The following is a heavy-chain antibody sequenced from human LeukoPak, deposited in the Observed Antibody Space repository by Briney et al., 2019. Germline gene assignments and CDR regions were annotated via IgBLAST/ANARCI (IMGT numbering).Heavy chain of an antibody. D-gene: IGHD3-10*01. V-gene: IGHV3-9*01. J-gene: IGHJ4*02. Sequence: PGGSLRLSCAVSGFTFDDYAMHWVRQVPGKGLEWVSGINWNSDSIGYADSVKGRFTVSRDNAKNSLYLQINNLRDDDTAVYYCVRDSLLWFGEIDYWGQGTLVSVSS. CDR2: INWNSDSI. CDR3: VRDSLLWFGEIDY. CDR1: GFTFDDYA.